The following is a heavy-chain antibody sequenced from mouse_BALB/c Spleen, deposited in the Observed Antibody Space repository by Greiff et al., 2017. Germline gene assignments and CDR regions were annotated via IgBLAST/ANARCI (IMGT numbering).Heavy chain of an antibody. J-gene: IGHJ3*01. Sequence: VQLKQSGAELVKPGASVKLSCTASGFNIKDTYMHWVKQRPEQGLEWIGRIDPANGNTKYDPKFQGKATITADTSSNTAYLQLSSLTSEDTAVYYCAGGDFPAWFAYWGQGTLVTVSA. V-gene: IGHV14-3*02. CDR2: IDPANGNT. CDR1: GFNIKDTY. CDR3: AGGDFPAWFAY. D-gene: IGHD2-13*01.